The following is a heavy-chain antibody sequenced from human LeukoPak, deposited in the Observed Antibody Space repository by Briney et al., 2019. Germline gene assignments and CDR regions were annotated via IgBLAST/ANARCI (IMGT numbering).Heavy chain of an antibody. D-gene: IGHD3-9*01. Sequence: GASVKVSCTVSGYTLTELSMHWVRQAPGKGLEWMGGFDPEDGETIYAQKFQGRVTMTEDTSTDTAYMELSSLRSEDTAVYYCATPAPDILTGYYFYYYGMDVWGQGTTVTVSS. CDR2: FDPEDGET. CDR1: GYTLTELS. V-gene: IGHV1-24*01. CDR3: ATPAPDILTGYYFYYYGMDV. J-gene: IGHJ6*02.